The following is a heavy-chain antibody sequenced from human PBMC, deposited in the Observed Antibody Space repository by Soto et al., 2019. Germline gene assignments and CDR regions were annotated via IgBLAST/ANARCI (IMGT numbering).Heavy chain of an antibody. CDR1: GFTFSSYG. CDR3: AKLWPDCSSTSCYGSFDY. Sequence: PGGSLRLSCAASGFTFSSYGMHWVRQAPGKGLEWVAVISYDGSNKYYADSVKGRFTISRDNSENTLYLQMNSLRAEDTAVYYCAKLWPDCSSTSCYGSFDYWGQGTLVTVSS. V-gene: IGHV3-30*18. D-gene: IGHD2-2*01. CDR2: ISYDGSNK. J-gene: IGHJ4*02.